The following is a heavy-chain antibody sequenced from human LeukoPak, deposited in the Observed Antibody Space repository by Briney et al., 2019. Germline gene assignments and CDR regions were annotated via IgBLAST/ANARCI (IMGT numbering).Heavy chain of an antibody. CDR2: IIPIFGTA. CDR1: GGTFSSYA. Sequence: GASVKVSCKASGGTFSSYAISWVRQAPGQGLEWMGGIIPIFGTANYAQKFQGRVTITADESTSTAYMELSSLRSEDTAVYYCAQHVETVVNSCHTPNCFGPPNYYYYYGMDVWGQGTTVTVSS. J-gene: IGHJ6*02. CDR3: AQHVETVVNSCHTPNCFGPPNYYYYYGMDV. V-gene: IGHV1-69*13. D-gene: IGHD4-23*01.